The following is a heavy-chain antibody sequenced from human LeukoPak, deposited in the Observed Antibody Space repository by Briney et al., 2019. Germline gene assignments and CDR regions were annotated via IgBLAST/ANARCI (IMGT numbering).Heavy chain of an antibody. CDR3: ARDPPYGSLFDY. D-gene: IGHD4-17*01. J-gene: IGHJ4*02. CDR1: GYTFTSYA. Sequence: ASVKVSCKASGYTFTSYAMHWVRQAPGQRLEWMGWIDAGNGNTKYSQKFQGRVTITRDTSASTAYMELSSLRSEDTAVYYCARDPPYGSLFDYWGQGTLVTVSS. CDR2: IDAGNGNT. V-gene: IGHV1-3*01.